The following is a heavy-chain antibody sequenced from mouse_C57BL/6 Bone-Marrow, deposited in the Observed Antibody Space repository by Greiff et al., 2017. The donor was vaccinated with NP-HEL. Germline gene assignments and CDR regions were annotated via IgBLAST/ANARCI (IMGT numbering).Heavy chain of an antibody. CDR2: IYPRSGNT. V-gene: IGHV1-81*01. J-gene: IGHJ1*03. D-gene: IGHD1-1*01. CDR3: ARPNYYGSSHWYFDV. Sequence: VQLQQSGAELARPGASVKLSCQASGYTFTSYGISWVKQRTGQGLEWIGEIYPRSGNTYYNEKFKGKATLTADKSSSTAYMELRSLTSEDSAVYFCARPNYYGSSHWYFDVWGTGTTVTVS. CDR1: GYTFTSYG.